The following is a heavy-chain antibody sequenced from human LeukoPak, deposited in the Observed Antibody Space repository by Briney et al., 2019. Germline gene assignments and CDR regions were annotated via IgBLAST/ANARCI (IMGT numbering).Heavy chain of an antibody. CDR2: IYDNGRT. CDR3: ARSGYYAFDI. CDR1: DGSISSGGFS. J-gene: IGHJ3*02. Sequence: PSETLSLTCTVSDGSISSGGFSWSWVRQHPGKGLEWIGYIYDNGRTKYNSSLKSRLTISVDPSNNQFSLKLTSVTAADTAVYYCARSGYYAFDIWGQATMVTVSS. V-gene: IGHV4-31*03. D-gene: IGHD3-3*01.